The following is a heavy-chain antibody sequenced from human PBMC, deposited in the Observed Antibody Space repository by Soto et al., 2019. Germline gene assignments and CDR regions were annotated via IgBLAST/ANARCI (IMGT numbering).Heavy chain of an antibody. CDR1: GDSFSMYS. CDR2: IIPMLGRP. Sequence: QVQLVQSGAEVKKPGSSVKVSCRVSGDSFSMYSISWVRQAPGQGREWLGGIIPMLGRPSYAQGFKGRVTITADKSTTTAYMELSSLRFEDTAVYYCARERSRYDRSGYYRPDYWGQGTLVTVSS. D-gene: IGHD3-22*01. J-gene: IGHJ4*02. CDR3: ARERSRYDRSGYYRPDY. V-gene: IGHV1-69*06.